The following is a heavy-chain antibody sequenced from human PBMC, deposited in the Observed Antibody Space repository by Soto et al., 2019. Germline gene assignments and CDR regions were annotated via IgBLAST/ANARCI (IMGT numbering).Heavy chain of an antibody. Sequence: GGSLRLSCAASGFTFSSYGMHWVRQAPGKGLEWVAVISYDGSNKYYADSVKGRFTISRDNSKNTLYLQMNSLRAEDTAVYYCAKGAIAVAVYSWFDPWGQGTLVTVSS. CDR3: AKGAIAVAVYSWFDP. CDR1: GFTFSSYG. D-gene: IGHD6-19*01. V-gene: IGHV3-30*18. J-gene: IGHJ5*02. CDR2: ISYDGSNK.